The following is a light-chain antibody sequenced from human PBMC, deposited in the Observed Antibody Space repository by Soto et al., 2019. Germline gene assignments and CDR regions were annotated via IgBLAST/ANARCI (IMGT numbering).Light chain of an antibody. Sequence: DIQMTPSLSSLSASVGDRVTITCRASQDIRVYLAWYQQKPGKVPKLLIYSASTLQSGVPSRFSGRGSGTYFPLTIASLQPEDVATFSCQKFNTAPPTFGQGPRLEFK. CDR1: QDIRVY. J-gene: IGKJ5*01. CDR3: QKFNTAPPT. V-gene: IGKV1-27*01. CDR2: SAS.